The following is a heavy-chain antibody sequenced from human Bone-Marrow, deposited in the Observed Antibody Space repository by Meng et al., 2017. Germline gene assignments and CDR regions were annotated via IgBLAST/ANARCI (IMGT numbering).Heavy chain of an antibody. CDR1: GFTFSNYW. CDR2: INEDAREK. CDR3: ARGYYGSGAFDP. Sequence: GESLKISCAVSGFTFSNYWMTWLRQSPGEGLEWVANINEDAREKHYLDSVEGRFTISRDNAKNSLYLQMNSLRAEDTAVYYCARGYYGSGAFDPWGQGALVTVSS. D-gene: IGHD3-10*01. J-gene: IGHJ5*02. V-gene: IGHV3-7*01.